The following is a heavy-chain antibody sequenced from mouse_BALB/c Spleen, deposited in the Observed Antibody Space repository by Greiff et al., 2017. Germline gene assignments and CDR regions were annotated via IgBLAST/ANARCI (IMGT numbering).Heavy chain of an antibody. Sequence: VKLQESGAELVRPGSSVKISCKASGYAFSSYWMNWVKQRPGQGLEWIGQIYPGDGDTNYNGKFKGKATLTADKSSSTAYMQLSSLTSEDSAVYFCARSITTATMDYWGQGTSVTVSS. CDR3: ARSITTATMDY. CDR1: GYAFSSYW. J-gene: IGHJ4*01. CDR2: IYPGDGDT. D-gene: IGHD1-2*01. V-gene: IGHV1-80*01.